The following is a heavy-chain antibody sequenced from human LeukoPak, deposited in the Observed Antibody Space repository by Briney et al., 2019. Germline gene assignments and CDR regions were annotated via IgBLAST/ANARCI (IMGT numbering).Heavy chain of an antibody. CDR3: ARHPRSPYNWNVGDY. V-gene: IGHV5-51*01. CDR2: IYPGDSDT. J-gene: IGHJ4*02. D-gene: IGHD1-1*01. Sequence: GESLKISCKGSGYSFTTYWIGWVRQMPGKGLEWMGIIYPGDSDTRYSPSFQGQVTISADKSISTAYLQWSSLKASDTAMYYCARHPRSPYNWNVGDYWGQGTLVTVSS. CDR1: GYSFTTYW.